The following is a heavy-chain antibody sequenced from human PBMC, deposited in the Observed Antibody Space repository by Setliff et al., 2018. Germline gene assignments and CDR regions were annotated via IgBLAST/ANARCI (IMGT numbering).Heavy chain of an antibody. J-gene: IGHJ5*02. CDR3: ARRNGEKLDP. Sequence: PSETLSLTCTVSGGSISRSSYYWGWIRQPPGKGLEWIGSIYHSGSTNYNPSLKSRVTISVDTSKNQFSLKLSSVTAADTAVYYCARRNGEKLDPWGQGTLVTVSS. V-gene: IGHV4-39*07. CDR2: IYHSGST. CDR1: GGSISRSSYY.